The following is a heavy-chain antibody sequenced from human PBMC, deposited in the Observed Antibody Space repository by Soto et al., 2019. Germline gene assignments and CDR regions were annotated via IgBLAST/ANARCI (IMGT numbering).Heavy chain of an antibody. CDR2: IYHSGST. D-gene: IGHD2-8*01. CDR3: ARGQDANNG. V-gene: IGHV4-30-2*01. Sequence: QVQLQESGSGLVKPSQTLSLTCTVSGGSIRSGGYSWSWIRQPPGKGLEWIGYIYHSGSTYYNPSLQSRVTISMDTSKNQFSLKVISVTAADTAVYYCARGQDANNGWGQGTLGTVSS. CDR1: GGSIRSGGYS. J-gene: IGHJ4*02.